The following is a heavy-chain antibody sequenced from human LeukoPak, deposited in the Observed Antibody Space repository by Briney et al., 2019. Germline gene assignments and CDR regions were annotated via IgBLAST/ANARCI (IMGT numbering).Heavy chain of an antibody. Sequence: GGSLRLSCAVSGFTFSSYWMSWVRQAPGKGLEWVANIKQDGSEKYYVDSVKGRFTISRDNAKNSLYLQMNSLRAEDTAVYYCTRVAAAGTFYYYYYMDVWGKGTTVTVSS. CDR3: TRVAAAGTFYYYYYMDV. V-gene: IGHV3-7*01. CDR1: GFTFSSYW. CDR2: IKQDGSEK. D-gene: IGHD6-13*01. J-gene: IGHJ6*03.